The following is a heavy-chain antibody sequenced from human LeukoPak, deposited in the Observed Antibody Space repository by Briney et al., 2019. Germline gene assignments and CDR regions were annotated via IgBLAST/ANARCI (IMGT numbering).Heavy chain of an antibody. V-gene: IGHV1-2*02. CDR2: INPNTGDT. CDR1: GYTFTAYY. Sequence: ASVKVSCKASGYTFTAYYVHRVRQAPGQGLEWIGWINPNTGDTNYAPKSQGRVTMIKDTSTNSAYMELNKLTSDDTAVYYCGRGNKSFDPWGQGTLVTVSS. J-gene: IGHJ5*02. CDR3: GRGNKSFDP.